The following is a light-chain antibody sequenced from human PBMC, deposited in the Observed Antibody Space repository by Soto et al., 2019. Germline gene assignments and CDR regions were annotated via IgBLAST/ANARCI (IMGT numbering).Light chain of an antibody. J-gene: IGKJ5*01. CDR3: QQYGSSPPIT. CDR2: GAS. Sequence: EIVLTQSPGTLSLSPGERATLSCRASQSVSSSYLAWYQQKPGQAPRLLIYGASSRATGSPDRFSGSGSGTDFTLTISRREPADFAVYYCQQYGSSPPITFGEGTRLEIK. CDR1: QSVSSSY. V-gene: IGKV3-20*01.